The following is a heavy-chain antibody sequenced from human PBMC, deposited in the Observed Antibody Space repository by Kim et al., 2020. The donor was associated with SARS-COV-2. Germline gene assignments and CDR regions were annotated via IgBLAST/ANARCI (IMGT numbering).Heavy chain of an antibody. CDR1: GGSISSSSYY. CDR2: IYYSGST. CDR3: ARYRVTLGYFDY. Sequence: SETLSLTCTVSGGSISSSSYYWGWIRQPPGKGLEWIGSIYYSGSTYYNPSLKSRVTISVDTSKNQFSLKLSSVTATDTAVYYCARYRVTLGYFDYWGQGTLVTVSS. V-gene: IGHV4-39*01. J-gene: IGHJ4*02. D-gene: IGHD4-4*01.